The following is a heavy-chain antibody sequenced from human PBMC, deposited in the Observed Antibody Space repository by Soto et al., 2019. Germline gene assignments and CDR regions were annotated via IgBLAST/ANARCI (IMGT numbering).Heavy chain of an antibody. D-gene: IGHD5-12*01. Sequence: QVQLVESGGGVVQPGRSLRLSCAASGFSLSSYGMHWVRQAPGKGLEWVAVIYYDESDKVYADSVKGRFTVSKDTSKYTLYLQMNSLRAEDTAVYFCARARDGYNHGWSHWGQGTLVTVSS. CDR3: ARARDGYNHGWSH. V-gene: IGHV3-33*01. CDR1: GFSLSSYG. J-gene: IGHJ4*02. CDR2: IYYDESDK.